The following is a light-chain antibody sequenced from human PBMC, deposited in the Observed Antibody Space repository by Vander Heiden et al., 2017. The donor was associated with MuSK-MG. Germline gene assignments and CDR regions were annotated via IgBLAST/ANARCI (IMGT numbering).Light chain of an antibody. Sequence: DIQMTQSPSTLSASVGDRVTITCRASHSIVSWLAWYQQKPGKAPKLLIYKASSLQSGVTSRFSGSGSGSGTEFTLTISSLQPDDFATYYCQQYNSYSLTFGGGTKVEIK. CDR3: QQYNSYSLT. CDR1: HSIVSW. J-gene: IGKJ4*01. V-gene: IGKV1-5*03. CDR2: KAS.